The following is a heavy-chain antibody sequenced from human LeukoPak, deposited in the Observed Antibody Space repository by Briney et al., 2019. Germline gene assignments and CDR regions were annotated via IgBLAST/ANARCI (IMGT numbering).Heavy chain of an antibody. J-gene: IGHJ3*02. V-gene: IGHV3-13*01. Sequence: PGGSLRLSCAASGFTFSSHDMHWVRQATGKGLEWVSAIGTAGDTYYPGSVKGRFTISRENAKNSLYLQMNSLRAEDTAVYYCAREECSSTSCYGAFDIWGQGTMVTVSS. CDR3: AREECSSTSCYGAFDI. D-gene: IGHD2-2*01. CDR1: GFTFSSHD. CDR2: IGTAGDT.